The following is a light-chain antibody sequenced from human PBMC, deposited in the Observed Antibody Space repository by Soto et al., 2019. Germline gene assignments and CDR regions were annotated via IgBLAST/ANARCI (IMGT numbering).Light chain of an antibody. CDR2: AAS. Sequence: EERRAGTGWASQSISSWLAWYQQKPGKAPKLLIYAASSLQRGVPAMLSGCASAAYLPNAFTSLQSEAHAIHFCLKDRGHPWMFSQGTKVDIK. V-gene: IGKV1-12*01. CDR3: LKDRGHPWM. CDR1: QSISSW. J-gene: IGKJ1*01.